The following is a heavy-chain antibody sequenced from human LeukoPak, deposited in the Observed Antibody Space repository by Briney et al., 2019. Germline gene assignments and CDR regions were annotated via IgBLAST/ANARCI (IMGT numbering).Heavy chain of an antibody. CDR1: GFIFRSYA. CDR2: ISGSGSSI. J-gene: IGHJ6*04. Sequence: GGSLRLSCAASGFIFRSYAMSWVRQAPGMGLESVSAISGSGSSIYYADSVKGRFTISRDNSKNTVYLQMNSLRAEDTAVYYCAKPLGSGGLGNYYYYVMDVGAKGPAVPVS. CDR3: AKPLGSGGLGNYYYYVMDV. V-gene: IGHV3-23*01. D-gene: IGHD3-16*01.